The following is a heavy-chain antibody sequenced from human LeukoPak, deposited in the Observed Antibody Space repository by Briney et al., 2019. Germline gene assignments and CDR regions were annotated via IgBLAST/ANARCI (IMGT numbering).Heavy chain of an antibody. CDR3: ARWVVKDGAFDI. V-gene: IGHV1-2*02. J-gene: IGHJ3*02. CDR2: INPNSGGT. Sequence: GASVKVSCKASGYTFTGYYMHWVRQAPGQGLEWMGWINPNSGGTNYAQKFQGRVTMTRGTSISTAYMELSRLRSDDTAVYYCARWVVKDGAFDIWGQGTMVTVSS. CDR1: GYTFTGYY. D-gene: IGHD3-22*01.